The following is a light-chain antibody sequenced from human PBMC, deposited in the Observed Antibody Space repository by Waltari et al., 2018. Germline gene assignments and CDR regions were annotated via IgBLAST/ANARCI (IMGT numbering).Light chain of an antibody. CDR2: KVN. CDR1: SSDVGFYDF. CDR3: SSYTRRSYWV. Sequence: QSALTQPASVSGSPGQSITISCTGTSSDVGFYDFVSWFQQHPGKAPKVMFYKVNNRPAGVPNRFSGSKAANTASLTISGLQAEDEADYYCSSYTRRSYWVFGGGTQLTVL. J-gene: IGLJ3*02. V-gene: IGLV2-14*01.